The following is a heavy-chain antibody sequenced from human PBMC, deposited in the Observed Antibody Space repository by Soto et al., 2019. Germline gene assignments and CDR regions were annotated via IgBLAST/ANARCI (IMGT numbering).Heavy chain of an antibody. V-gene: IGHV3-33*03. D-gene: IGHD4-17*01. CDR3: AKDEVSSKYYGHSLDV. J-gene: IGHJ6*02. CDR1: GFTFSNYG. CDR2: IWYDGSGQ. Sequence: QVQLVESGGGLVQPGRSLRLSCVVSGFTFSNYGMHWVRQAPGKGLEWVADIWYDGSGQRYAGSVQGRFTISRDNSKNTLYLQINSLRVEDTAVYYCAKDEVSSKYYGHSLDVCGQGTTVTVSS.